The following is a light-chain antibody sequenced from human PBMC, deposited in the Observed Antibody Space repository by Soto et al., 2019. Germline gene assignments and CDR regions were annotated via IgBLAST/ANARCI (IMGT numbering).Light chain of an antibody. CDR3: QQYNNWPPWT. J-gene: IGKJ1*01. CDR1: QSVSSN. CDR2: GAS. Sequence: EIVMTQSPATLSVSPGERATLSCRASQSVSSNLAWYQQKPGQAPRLLIYGASTRATGIPAGFSGSGSGTEFTLTTSRLQSEDFAVYYCQQYNNWPPWTFGQGTKVEIK. V-gene: IGKV3-15*01.